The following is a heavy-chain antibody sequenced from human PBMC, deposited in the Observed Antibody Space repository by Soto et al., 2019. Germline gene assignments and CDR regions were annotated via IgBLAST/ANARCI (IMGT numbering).Heavy chain of an antibody. V-gene: IGHV3-23*01. CDR2: ISGSGDST. CDR3: AKRGAGGWFDP. CDR1: GFTFSSYA. J-gene: IGHJ5*02. Sequence: EVQLLESGGGLVQPGGSLRLSCAASGFTFSSYAMSWVRQAPGKGLEWVSVISGSGDSTYYADSVKGRFTISRDNAKNTLYLQMNSLRAEDTAVYYCAKRGAGGWFDPWGQGTLVTVSS. D-gene: IGHD3-10*01.